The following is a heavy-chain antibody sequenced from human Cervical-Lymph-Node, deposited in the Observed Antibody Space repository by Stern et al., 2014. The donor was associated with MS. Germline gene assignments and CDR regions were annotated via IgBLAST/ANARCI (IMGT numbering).Heavy chain of an antibody. CDR1: GYTFTSFA. CDR2: LIVGNGNT. Sequence: QVQLVQSGAEVKKPGASVKVSCKASGYTFTSFALHWVRQAPGQRLEWMGWLIVGNGNTKYSQNFQGRVTITRDTSANTVYLELTSLTSEDTAVYYCTRAYYGSQFAYWGQGTLVTVS. CDR3: TRAYYGSQFAY. V-gene: IGHV1-3*01. J-gene: IGHJ4*02. D-gene: IGHD3-22*01.